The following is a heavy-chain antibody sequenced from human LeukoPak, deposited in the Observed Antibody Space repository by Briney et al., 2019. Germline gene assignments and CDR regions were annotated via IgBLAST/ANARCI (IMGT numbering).Heavy chain of an antibody. CDR2: ISAYNGNT. Sequence: ASVKVSCKASGYTFTSYGISWVRQAPGQGLEWMGWISAYNGNTNYAQKLQGRVTMTTDTSTSTAYMELRSLRSDDTAVYYCAREPENYVYVGGILFDYWGQGTLVTVPS. V-gene: IGHV1-18*01. CDR3: AREPENYVYVGGILFDY. J-gene: IGHJ4*02. D-gene: IGHD3-16*01. CDR1: GYTFTSYG.